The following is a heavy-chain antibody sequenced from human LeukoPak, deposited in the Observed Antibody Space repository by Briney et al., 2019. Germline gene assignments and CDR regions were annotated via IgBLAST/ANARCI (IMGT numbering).Heavy chain of an antibody. Sequence: SETLSLTCTVSGGSITSYYWSWIRQPPGKGLEWIGYIYYSGSTNYNPSLKSRVTISVDTSKNQFSLKLSSVTAADTAVYYCARSGYGDYVPPYYYYYYYMDVWGKGTTVTVSS. CDR1: GGSITSYY. V-gene: IGHV4-59*01. CDR2: IYYSGST. J-gene: IGHJ6*03. D-gene: IGHD4-17*01. CDR3: ARSGYGDYVPPYYYYYYYMDV.